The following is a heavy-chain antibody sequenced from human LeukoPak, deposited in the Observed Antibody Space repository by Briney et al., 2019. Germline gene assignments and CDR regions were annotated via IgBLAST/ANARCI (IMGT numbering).Heavy chain of an antibody. CDR1: GGSMSSFY. Sequence: SVTLSLTCTVSGGSMSSFYWDWIRQPAGTGLQCIRRIYTSGVTNYNPSLKSRGIMSVDTSKNQFSLKLSSVTAADTAVYYCAREWTSGDGSGYPYYFDYWGPGTLVTVSS. J-gene: IGHJ4*02. CDR3: AREWTSGDGSGYPYYFDY. CDR2: IYTSGVT. V-gene: IGHV4-4*07. D-gene: IGHD3-22*01.